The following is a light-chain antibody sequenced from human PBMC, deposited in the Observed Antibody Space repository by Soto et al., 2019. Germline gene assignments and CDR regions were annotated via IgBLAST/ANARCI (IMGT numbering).Light chain of an antibody. CDR1: SSGVGSYNL. Sequence: QSVLTQPASVSGSPGQSITISCTGTSSGVGSYNLVSWYQQHPGKAPKLMIYDGSKRPSGVSNRCSGSKSGNTASLTISGLQAEDEADYYCCSYAGSSTHVVFGGGTKLTVL. CDR3: CSYAGSSTHVV. CDR2: DGS. J-gene: IGLJ2*01. V-gene: IGLV2-23*01.